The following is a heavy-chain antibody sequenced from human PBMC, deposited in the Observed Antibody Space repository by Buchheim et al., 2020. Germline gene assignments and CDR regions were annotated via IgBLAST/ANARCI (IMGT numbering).Heavy chain of an antibody. J-gene: IGHJ6*02. V-gene: IGHV3-7*01. CDR2: IKQDGSEK. D-gene: IGHD6-19*01. CDR3: ARDPDIAVAGKTYYYGMDV. CDR1: GFTFSDYY. Sequence: EVQLVESGGGLVKPGGSLRLSCAASGFTFSDYYMSWIRQAPGKGLEWVANIKQDGSEKYYVDSVKGRFTISRDNAKNSLYLQMNSLRAEDTAVYYCARDPDIAVAGKTYYYGMDVWGQGTT.